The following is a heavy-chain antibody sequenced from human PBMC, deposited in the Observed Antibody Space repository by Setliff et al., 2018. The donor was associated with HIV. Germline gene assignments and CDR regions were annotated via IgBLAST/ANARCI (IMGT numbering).Heavy chain of an antibody. CDR2: IHSSGTVM. CDR3: ARVERGTPPSY. V-gene: IGHV3-48*04. CDR1: GFPFSTFS. J-gene: IGHJ4*02. Sequence: PGGSLRLSCAVSGFPFSTFSMIWVRQAPGKGLEWLSYIHSSGTVMNYADSIKGRFSVSRDNIENSLYLQMNSLRAEDTGVYYCARVERGTPPSYWGQGTLVTVPQ.